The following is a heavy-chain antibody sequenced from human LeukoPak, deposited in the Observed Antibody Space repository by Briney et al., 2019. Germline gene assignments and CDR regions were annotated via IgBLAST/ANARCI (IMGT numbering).Heavy chain of an antibody. V-gene: IGHV4-4*07. Sequence: KPSETLSLTCTVSRGSISTYFWSWIRQPAGKGLEWIGHIYSSGRTNYNPSLKSRVTMSVDTSKNQFSLRLSSVTAADTAVYYCVKLGNQWELRLDYWGQGALVTVSS. CDR3: VKLGNQWELRLDY. CDR2: IYSSGRT. J-gene: IGHJ4*02. CDR1: RGSISTYF. D-gene: IGHD1-26*01.